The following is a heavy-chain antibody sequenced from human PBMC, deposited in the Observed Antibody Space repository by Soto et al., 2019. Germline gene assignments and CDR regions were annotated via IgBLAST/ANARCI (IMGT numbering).Heavy chain of an antibody. J-gene: IGHJ6*02. D-gene: IGHD4-17*01. CDR3: ASTKRKGLTGDYVPYRSMDV. CDR2: IIPIFGTA. CDR1: GGTFSSYA. Sequence: SVKVSCKASGGTFSSYAISWARQAPGQGLKWMGGIIPIFGTANYAQKFQGRVTITADESTSTAYMELSSLRSEDTAVYYCASTKRKGLTGDYVPYRSMDVWGQGTTVTVSS. V-gene: IGHV1-69*13.